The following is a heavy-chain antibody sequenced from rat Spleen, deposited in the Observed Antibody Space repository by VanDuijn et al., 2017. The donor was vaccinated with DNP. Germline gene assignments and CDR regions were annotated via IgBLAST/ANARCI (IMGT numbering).Heavy chain of an antibody. V-gene: IGHV4-2*01. CDR1: GFNINDHW. Sequence: EVKLVESGGGLVQPGRSLKLSCAVSGFNINDHWMGWVRQAPGKGLERIGEIKKDSSTIIYSPSLKDKFSISRDNAQNTLYLQMNELGSEDTAVYYCARHVKASHYWYFDFWGPGTMVTVSS. CDR2: IKKDSSTI. CDR3: ARHVKASHYWYFDF. J-gene: IGHJ1*01.